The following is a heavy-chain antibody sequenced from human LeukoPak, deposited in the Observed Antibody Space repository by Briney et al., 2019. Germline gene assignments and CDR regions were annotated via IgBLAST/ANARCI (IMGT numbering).Heavy chain of an antibody. CDR3: ARDKVAVAGSFAY. J-gene: IGHJ4*02. CDR2: INHSGST. CDR1: GGSFSGYY. D-gene: IGHD6-19*01. V-gene: IGHV4-34*01. Sequence: SETLSLTCAVYGGSFSGYYWSWIRQPPGKGLEWIGEINHSGSTNYNPSLKSRVTISVDTSKNQFSLKLSSLTAADTAVYYCARDKVAVAGSFAYWGQGTLVTVSS.